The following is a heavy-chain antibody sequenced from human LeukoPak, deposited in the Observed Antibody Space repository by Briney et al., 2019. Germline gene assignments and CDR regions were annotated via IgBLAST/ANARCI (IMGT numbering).Heavy chain of an antibody. J-gene: IGHJ4*02. CDR1: GGSISSNNYY. CDR2: INYGGTT. Sequence: SETLSLTCTVSGGSISSNNYYWSWIRQPPGREMEWIASINYGGTTYYNPSLKSRVTISVDTSKNQFSLRLSSVTAADTALYLCARYVVSGAGRYYFDYWGQGSLVTVSS. V-gene: IGHV4-39*01. CDR3: ARYVVSGAGRYYFDY. D-gene: IGHD3-10*01.